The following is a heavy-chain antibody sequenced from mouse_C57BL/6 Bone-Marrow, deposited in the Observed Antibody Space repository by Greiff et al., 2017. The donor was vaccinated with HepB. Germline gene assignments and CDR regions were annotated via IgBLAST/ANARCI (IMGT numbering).Heavy chain of an antibody. Sequence: VQLQQSGTVLARPGASVKMSCKTSGYTFTSYWIHWVKQRPGQGLEWIGAIYPGNSDTSYNQKFKGKAKLTAVTSASTAYMELSSLTNEDSAVYYCTRWAYGNYWYFDVWGTGTTVTVSS. CDR2: IYPGNSDT. D-gene: IGHD2-1*01. CDR1: GYTFTSYW. J-gene: IGHJ1*03. V-gene: IGHV1-5*01. CDR3: TRWAYGNYWYFDV.